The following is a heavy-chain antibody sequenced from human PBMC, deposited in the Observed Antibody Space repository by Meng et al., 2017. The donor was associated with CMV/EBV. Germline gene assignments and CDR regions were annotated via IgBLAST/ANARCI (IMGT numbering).Heavy chain of an antibody. D-gene: IGHD6-19*01. V-gene: IGHV3-9*01. J-gene: IGHJ4*02. CDR3: AKDRTVAGKYYFDY. Sequence: GGSLRLSCAASGFTFDDYAMHWVRQAPGKGLEWVSGISWNSGSIGYADSVKGRFTISRDNAKNSLYLQMNSLRAEDTAVYYCAKDRTVAGKYYFDYWGQGTLVTVSS. CDR1: GFTFDDYA. CDR2: ISWNSGSI.